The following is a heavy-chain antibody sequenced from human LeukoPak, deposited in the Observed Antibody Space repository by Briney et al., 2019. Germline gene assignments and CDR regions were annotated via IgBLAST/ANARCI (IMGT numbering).Heavy chain of an antibody. CDR1: GGSITSYY. Sequence: SETLSLTCTVSGGSITSYYWTWIRQPPGKGLEWIGYIYYSGSTNYNPSLKSRATISVDTSKNQFSLKLNSVTAADTAVYYCARDLGKSLPAVMAWAYWGQGTLVTVSS. J-gene: IGHJ4*02. CDR2: IYYSGST. D-gene: IGHD2-8*01. V-gene: IGHV4-59*01. CDR3: ARDLGKSLPAVMAWAY.